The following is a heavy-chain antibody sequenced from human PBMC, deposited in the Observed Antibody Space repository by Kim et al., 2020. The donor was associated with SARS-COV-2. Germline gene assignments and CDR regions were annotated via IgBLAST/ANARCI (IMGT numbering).Heavy chain of an antibody. Sequence: YNDYAVSVKSRITINPDTSKNQFSLHLNSVTPEDTAVYYCASHRKGCFDYWGQGTLVTVSS. CDR3: ASHRKGCFDY. CDR2: YN. J-gene: IGHJ4*02. V-gene: IGHV6-1*01.